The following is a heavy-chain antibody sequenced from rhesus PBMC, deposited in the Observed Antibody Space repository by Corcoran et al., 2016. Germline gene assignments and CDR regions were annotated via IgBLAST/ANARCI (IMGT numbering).Heavy chain of an antibody. D-gene: IGHD3-28*01. J-gene: IGHJ4*01. CDR2: ISGSGRWT. CDR1: GGSISSNY. V-gene: IGHV4-173*01. Sequence: QLQLQEAGPGLVKPSETMSLTCAVSGGSISSNYWSWIRQPPGKGLEWIARISGSGRWTDYNPSLKSRVPISTDTSKNQFSLNLNSVTAADTAVYYCARDHYYYDSASFDYWGQGVLVTVSS. CDR3: ARDHYYYDSASFDY.